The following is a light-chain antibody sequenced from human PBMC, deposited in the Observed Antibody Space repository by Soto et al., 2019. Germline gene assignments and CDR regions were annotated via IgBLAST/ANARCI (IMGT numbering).Light chain of an antibody. CDR3: QQLTSYPRLT. V-gene: IGKV1-27*01. CDR1: QGISNY. J-gene: IGKJ4*01. Sequence: DIQMTQSPSSLSASVGDRVTITCRASQGISNYLAWYQQKPGTVPKLLISAASTLQTGVPSRFSGGGSGTDFTLTISSLQPEDFATYYCQQLTSYPRLTFGGGTKVDIK. CDR2: AAS.